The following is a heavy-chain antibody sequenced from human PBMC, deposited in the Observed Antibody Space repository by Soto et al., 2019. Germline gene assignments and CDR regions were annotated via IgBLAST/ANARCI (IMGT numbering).Heavy chain of an antibody. Sequence: GGSLRLSCAASGFTFSSYAMSWVRQAPGKGLEWVSAISGSGGSTYYADSVKGRFTISRDNSKNTLYLQMNSLRAEDTAVYYCAKDFSDVVVVAAKWRTYNWFDPWGQGTLVTVSS. CDR2: ISGSGGST. J-gene: IGHJ5*02. V-gene: IGHV3-23*01. CDR3: AKDFSDVVVVAAKWRTYNWFDP. CDR1: GFTFSSYA. D-gene: IGHD2-15*01.